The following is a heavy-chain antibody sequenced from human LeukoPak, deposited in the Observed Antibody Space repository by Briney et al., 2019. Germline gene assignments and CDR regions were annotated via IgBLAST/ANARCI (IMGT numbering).Heavy chain of an antibody. Sequence: ASVKVSCKASGYTFTGYYMHWVRQAPGQGLEWMGWINPNSGGTNYAQKFQGRVTMTRDTPISTAYMELSRLRSDDTAVYYCARATYYYDSSGYYEKYYFDYWGQGTLVTVSS. CDR3: ARATYYYDSSGYYEKYYFDY. CDR1: GYTFTGYY. V-gene: IGHV1-2*02. CDR2: INPNSGGT. J-gene: IGHJ4*02. D-gene: IGHD3-22*01.